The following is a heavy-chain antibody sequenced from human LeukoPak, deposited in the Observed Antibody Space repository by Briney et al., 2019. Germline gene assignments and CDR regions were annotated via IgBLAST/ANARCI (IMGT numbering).Heavy chain of an antibody. D-gene: IGHD3-3*02. V-gene: IGHV4-34*01. J-gene: IGHJ3*02. CDR2: INHSGST. CDR3: ARLPPVLGYDLDAFDI. Sequence: PSETLSLTCAVYGGSFSGYYWSWIRQPPGKGLEWIGEINHSGSTNYNPSLKSRVTISVDTSKNQFSLKLSSVTAADTAVYYCARLPPVLGYDLDAFDIWGQGTMVTVSS. CDR1: GGSFSGYY.